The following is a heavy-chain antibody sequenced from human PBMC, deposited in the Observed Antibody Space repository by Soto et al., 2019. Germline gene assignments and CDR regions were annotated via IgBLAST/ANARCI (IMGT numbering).Heavy chain of an antibody. Sequence: EVHLLESGGGLVQPGGSPRLSCSVSGFTFSTNAMTGVRQAPGKGLDWASAIDNVGGTTYYADSVKGRVTISRDNSKNTLYLQMNRLSAEDTAIYFCAIVPLIVTIPQGVHFDYWGQGTLVTVSS. J-gene: IGHJ4*02. CDR2: IDNVGGTT. CDR1: GFTFSTNA. CDR3: AIVPLIVTIPQGVHFDY. D-gene: IGHD3-22*01. V-gene: IGHV3-23*05.